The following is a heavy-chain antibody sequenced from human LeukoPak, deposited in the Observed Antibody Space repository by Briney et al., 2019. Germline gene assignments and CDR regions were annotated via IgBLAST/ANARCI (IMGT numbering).Heavy chain of an antibody. D-gene: IGHD6-13*01. J-gene: IGHJ4*02. Sequence: SETLSLTCTGSGGSISSYYWSWIRQPPGKGLEGIGYIYTSGSTNYNPSLKSRVTISVDTSKNQFSLKLSSVTAADTAVYYCARSDWAAAGRGDFDYWGQGTLVTVSS. V-gene: IGHV4-4*09. CDR3: ARSDWAAAGRGDFDY. CDR2: IYTSGST. CDR1: GGSISSYY.